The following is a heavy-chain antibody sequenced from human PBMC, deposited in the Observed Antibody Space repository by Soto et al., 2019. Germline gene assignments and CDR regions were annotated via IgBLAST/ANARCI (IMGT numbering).Heavy chain of an antibody. J-gene: IGHJ4*02. D-gene: IGHD3-10*01. CDR1: GGSFSGYY. CDR2: INHSGST. Sequence: QVQLQQWGAGLLKPSETLSLTCAVYGGSFSGYYWSWIRQPPGKGLEWIGEINHSGSTNYNPSLKSRVTISVDTSKYQFSRKLSSVTAADTAVYYCARGRGFGGWFGSRFDYWGQGTLVTVSS. CDR3: ARGRGFGGWFGSRFDY. V-gene: IGHV4-34*01.